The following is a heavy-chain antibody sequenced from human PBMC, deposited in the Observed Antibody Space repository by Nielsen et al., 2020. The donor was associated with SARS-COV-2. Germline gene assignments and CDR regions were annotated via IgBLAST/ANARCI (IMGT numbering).Heavy chain of an antibody. Sequence: GGSLRLSCAASGFTFSSLWMSWVRQVPGKGLEWVADIKPDGSEKVYVDSVKGRFTISRDNAKNSMSLQMNSLRVEDTAVYYCVRLNGSYGGALDYWGQGTLVTVSS. V-gene: IGHV3-7*01. CDR1: GFTFSSLW. CDR3: VRLNGSYGGALDY. D-gene: IGHD4-23*01. J-gene: IGHJ4*02. CDR2: IKPDGSEK.